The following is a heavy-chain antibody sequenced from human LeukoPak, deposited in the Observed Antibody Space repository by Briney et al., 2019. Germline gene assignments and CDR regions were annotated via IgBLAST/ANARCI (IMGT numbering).Heavy chain of an antibody. CDR3: ARAPRQIEQLVFDY. CDR1: GFTFSSYS. J-gene: IGHJ4*02. D-gene: IGHD6-13*01. V-gene: IGHV3-48*04. CDR2: ISSSSSTI. Sequence: SGGSLRLSCAASGFTFSSYSMNWVRQAPGKGLEWVSYISSSSSTIYYADSVKGRFTISRDNAKNSLYLQMNSLRAEDTAVYYCARAPRQIEQLVFDYWGQGTLVTVSS.